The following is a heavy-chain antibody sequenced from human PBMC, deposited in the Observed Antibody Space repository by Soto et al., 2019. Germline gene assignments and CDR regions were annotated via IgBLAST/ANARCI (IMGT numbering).Heavy chain of an antibody. J-gene: IGHJ6*02. CDR3: ARDQRGGYCSGGSCYELYYGMDV. Sequence: QVQLVQSGAEVKKPGASVKVSCKASGYTFTSYGISWVRQAPGQGLEWMGWISAYNGNTNYAQKLQGRVTMTTDTSTSTAYMELRSLRSDDTAVYYCARDQRGGYCSGGSCYELYYGMDVWGQGTTVTVSS. D-gene: IGHD2-15*01. CDR2: ISAYNGNT. V-gene: IGHV1-18*01. CDR1: GYTFTSYG.